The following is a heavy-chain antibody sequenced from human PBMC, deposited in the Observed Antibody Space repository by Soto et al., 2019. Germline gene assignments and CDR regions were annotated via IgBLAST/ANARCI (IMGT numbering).Heavy chain of an antibody. CDR3: VRDDGFAIYDISRTEYYYYGMDV. CDR2: IWYDGSNK. CDR1: GFTFSSYG. V-gene: IGHV3-33*01. D-gene: IGHD3-9*01. J-gene: IGHJ6*02. Sequence: PGGSLRLSCAASGFTFSSYGMHWVRQAPGKGLEWVAVIWYDGSNKYYADSVKGRFTISRDNSKNTLYLQLNSLRAEDTGVYYCVRDDGFAIYDISRTEYYYYGMDVWGQGTTVTVPS.